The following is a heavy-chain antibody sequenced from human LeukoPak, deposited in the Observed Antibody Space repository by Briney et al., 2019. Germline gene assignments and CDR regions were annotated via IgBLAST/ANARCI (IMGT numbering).Heavy chain of an antibody. CDR2: INPNSGGT. CDR1: GYTFTGYY. D-gene: IGHD5-12*01. V-gene: IGHV1-2*02. CDR3: ARHSGGHSGYDEDYYYYYGMDV. Sequence: ASVKVSCKASGYTFTGYYMHWVRQAPGQGLEWMGWINPNSGGTNYAQKFQGRVTMTRDTSISTAYMELSRLRSDDTAVYYCARHSGGHSGYDEDYYYYYGMDVWGQGTTVTVSS. J-gene: IGHJ6*02.